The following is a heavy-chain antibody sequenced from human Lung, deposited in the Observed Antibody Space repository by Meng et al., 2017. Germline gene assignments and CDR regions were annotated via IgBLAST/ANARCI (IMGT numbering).Heavy chain of an antibody. D-gene: IGHD3-16*01. J-gene: IGHJ4*02. CDR2: IIPILERA. V-gene: IGHV1-69*02. CDR3: ASAMGNYVPATNEWTPSYFDC. CDR1: GVTVSRYS. Sequence: QVQLVQSGAEVKKPGSSVKVACKASGVTVSRYSFSWVRQAPGQGLEWMGRIIPILERANYAQKFQGRVTITADISTTTAYMEMRSLRSEDTAVYYCASAMGNYVPATNEWTPSYFDCWGRGTLVTVSS.